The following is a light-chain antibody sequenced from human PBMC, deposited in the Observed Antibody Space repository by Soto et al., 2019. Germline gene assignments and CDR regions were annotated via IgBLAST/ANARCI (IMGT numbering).Light chain of an antibody. CDR1: RSVSNNY. Sequence: EIVLTQSPGTLSLSPGERATLSCRASRSVSNNYLAWYQQKPGRAPRLLIHVASIRATGVPDRFSGSGSGTDFTLTISRLEPEYFAVYYCQQYGDSPLFTFGPGTKVDIK. V-gene: IGKV3-20*01. J-gene: IGKJ3*01. CDR3: QQYGDSPLFT. CDR2: VAS.